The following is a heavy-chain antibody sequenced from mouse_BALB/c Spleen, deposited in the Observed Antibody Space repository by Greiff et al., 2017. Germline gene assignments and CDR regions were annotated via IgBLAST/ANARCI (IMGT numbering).Heavy chain of an antibody. CDR1: GFTFSSYG. CDR3: ARNGLGGGFAY. V-gene: IGHV5-6*01. J-gene: IGHJ3*01. D-gene: IGHD3-3*01. Sequence: EVQVVESGGDLVKPGGSLKLSCAASGFTFSSYGMSWVRQTPDKRLEWVATISSGGSYTYYPDSVKGRFTISRDNAKNTLYLQMSSLKSEDTAMYYCARNGLGGGFAYWGQGTLVTVSA. CDR2: ISSGGSYT.